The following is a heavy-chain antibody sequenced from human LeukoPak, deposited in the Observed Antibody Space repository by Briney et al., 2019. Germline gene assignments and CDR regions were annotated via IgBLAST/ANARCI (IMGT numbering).Heavy chain of an antibody. J-gene: IGHJ3*02. Sequence: ASVTVSCKASGYTFTGYYMHWVRQAPGQGLEWMGWINPNSGGTNYAQKFQGWVTMTRDTSIGTAYMELSRLRSDDTAVYYCARDRGGRRIGLGEPDAFDIWGQGTMVTVSS. D-gene: IGHD3-10*01. CDR2: INPNSGGT. V-gene: IGHV1-2*04. CDR3: ARDRGGRRIGLGEPDAFDI. CDR1: GYTFTGYY.